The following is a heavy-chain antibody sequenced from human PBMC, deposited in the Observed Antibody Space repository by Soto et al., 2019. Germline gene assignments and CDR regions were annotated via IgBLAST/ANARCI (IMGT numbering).Heavy chain of an antibody. V-gene: IGHV1-69*12. CDR1: GGTFSSYA. CDR2: IIPIFGTA. D-gene: IGHD1-26*01. Sequence: QVQLVQSGAEVKKPGSSVKVSCKASGGTFSSYAITWVRQAPGQGLEWMGGIIPIFGTANYAQKFQGRVTITADESTSTPYMELSSLRSGDTAVYYCASRDSGNFGSYYYYGMDVWGQGTTVTVSS. J-gene: IGHJ6*02. CDR3: ASRDSGNFGSYYYYGMDV.